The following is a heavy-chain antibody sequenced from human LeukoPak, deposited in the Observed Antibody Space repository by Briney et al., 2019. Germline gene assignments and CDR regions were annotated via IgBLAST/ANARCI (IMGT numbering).Heavy chain of an antibody. D-gene: IGHD1-1*01. V-gene: IGHV3-30*04. CDR3: ASGPVWNLEY. CDR2: ISYDGSNK. Sequence: PGRSLRLSCAASGFTFSSYAMHWVRQAPGKGLEWVAVISYDGSNKYHADSVKGRFTISRDNSKNTLYLQMNSLRAEDTAVYYCASGPVWNLEYWGQGTLVTVSS. J-gene: IGHJ4*02. CDR1: GFTFSSYA.